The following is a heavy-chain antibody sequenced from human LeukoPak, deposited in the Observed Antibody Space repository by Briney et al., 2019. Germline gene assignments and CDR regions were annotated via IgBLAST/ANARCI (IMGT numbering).Heavy chain of an antibody. J-gene: IGHJ6*02. CDR3: SRGRDYYDSGLWSYYGMDV. CDR2: INHSGST. D-gene: IGHD3-22*01. Sequence: PSETLSLTCAVYGGSFSDYSWTWIRQPPGKGLEWIGEINHSGSTNYNPSLKSRLTISVDTSKNQFSLKLSSVTAADTAVYYCSRGRDYYDSGLWSYYGMDVWGQGTTVTVSS. CDR1: GGSFSDYS. V-gene: IGHV4-34*01.